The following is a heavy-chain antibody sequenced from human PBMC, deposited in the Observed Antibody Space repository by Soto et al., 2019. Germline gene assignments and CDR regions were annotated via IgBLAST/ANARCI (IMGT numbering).Heavy chain of an antibody. V-gene: IGHV1-2*02. J-gene: IGHJ4*02. D-gene: IGHD3-3*01. CDR1: GYTFTDYY. CDR3: ARDPPYAVVLIRPFDY. CDR2: INPNSGAT. Sequence: QVQLVQSGAEVKKPGASVQVSCKVSGYTFTDYYIHWVRQAPGQGLEWMGWINPNSGATNYAQSFQGRVTMTRDTSISTAYMELSRLRSDDTAVYYCARDPPYAVVLIRPFDYWGQGTLVSVSS.